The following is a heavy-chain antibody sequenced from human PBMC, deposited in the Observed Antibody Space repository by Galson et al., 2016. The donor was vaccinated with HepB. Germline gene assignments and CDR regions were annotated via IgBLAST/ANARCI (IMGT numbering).Heavy chain of an antibody. J-gene: IGHJ4*02. V-gene: IGHV1-18*01. D-gene: IGHD3-10*01. CDR2: ISPYNGNT. CDR1: GGTFNSYA. Sequence: SCKASGGTFNSYAISWVRQAPGQGLGWMGWISPYNGNTDYAPKFQGRVTMTTDRSTSTAYMDLRSLISDDTAVYYCARYGSGSYLNYWGQGTLVTVSS. CDR3: ARYGSGSYLNY.